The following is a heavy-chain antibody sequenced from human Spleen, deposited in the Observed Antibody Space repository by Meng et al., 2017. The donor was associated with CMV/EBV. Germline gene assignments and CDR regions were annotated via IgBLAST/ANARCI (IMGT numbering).Heavy chain of an antibody. CDR2: ISSTSTYI. J-gene: IGHJ6*02. Sequence: GESLKISCAASGFTFSTYGMNWVRQAPGKGLEWVSSISSTSTYIYHADSVKGRFTISRDNAKNSLYLQMNSLRAEDTAVYYCARGCSSTSCPTQIYYYYYGMDVWGQGTTVTVSS. V-gene: IGHV3-21*01. CDR1: GFTFSTYG. D-gene: IGHD2-2*01. CDR3: ARGCSSTSCPTQIYYYYYGMDV.